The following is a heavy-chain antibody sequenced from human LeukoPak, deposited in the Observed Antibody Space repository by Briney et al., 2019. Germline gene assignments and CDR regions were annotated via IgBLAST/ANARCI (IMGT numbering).Heavy chain of an antibody. CDR3: ARGPGYSSGWSTGMPKGWFDP. CDR2: MNPNSGNT. V-gene: IGHV1-8*01. D-gene: IGHD6-19*01. CDR1: GYTFTSYD. J-gene: IGHJ5*02. Sequence: GASVKVSCKTSGYTFTSYDINWVRQATGQGLEWMGWMNPNSGNTGYAQKFQGRVTMTRNTSINTAYMELSSLRSGDTAVYYCARGPGYSSGWSTGMPKGWFDPWGQGTLVTVSS.